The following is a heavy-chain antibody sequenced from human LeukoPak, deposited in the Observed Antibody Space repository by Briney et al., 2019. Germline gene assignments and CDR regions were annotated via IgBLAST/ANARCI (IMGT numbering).Heavy chain of an antibody. CDR3: ARDRLTYFDY. CDR1: GFTFSSYS. J-gene: IGHJ4*02. D-gene: IGHD3-16*01. CDR2: ISSSSSYI. V-gene: IGHV3-21*01. Sequence: GGSLRLSCAASGFTFSSYSMNWVRQAPGKGLEWVSSISSSSSYIYYADSVKGRFTISRDNAKNSLYLQMNSLRTEDTAVYYCARDRLTYFDYWGQGTLVTVSS.